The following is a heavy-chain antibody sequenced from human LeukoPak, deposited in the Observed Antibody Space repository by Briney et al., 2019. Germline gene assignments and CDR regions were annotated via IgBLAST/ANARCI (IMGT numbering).Heavy chain of an antibody. CDR1: GGSISSSSYY. V-gene: IGHV4-39*07. CDR3: ARVIPGVNGYNEGFGAFDI. D-gene: IGHD5-24*01. J-gene: IGHJ3*02. Sequence: PSETLSLTCTVSGGSISSSSYYWGWIRQPPGKGLEWIGSINYSGSTYYNPSLQSRVTISVDTSKNQFSLKLSSVTAADTAVYYCARVIPGVNGYNEGFGAFDIWGQGTMVTVSS. CDR2: INYSGST.